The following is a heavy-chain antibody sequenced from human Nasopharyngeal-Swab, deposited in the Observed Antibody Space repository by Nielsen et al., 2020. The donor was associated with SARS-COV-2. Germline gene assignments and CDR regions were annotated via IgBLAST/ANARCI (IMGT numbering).Heavy chain of an antibody. D-gene: IGHD3-16*01. V-gene: IGHV3-7*01. CDR3: GRGGKLGALDI. Sequence: GGSLRLSCAASGLTFTNYWMSWVRQAPGKGLEWVANIKQDGSDKYYVDSVKGRFTISRDNSKNSLELQMNSLRVEDTAVYYCGRGGKLGALDIWGQGTMVTVSS. J-gene: IGHJ3*02. CDR1: GLTFTNYW. CDR2: IKQDGSDK.